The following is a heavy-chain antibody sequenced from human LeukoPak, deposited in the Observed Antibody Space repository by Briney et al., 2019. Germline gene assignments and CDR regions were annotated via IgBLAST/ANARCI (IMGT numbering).Heavy chain of an antibody. CDR3: AREGYYDSSGYRDY. Sequence: ASVKVSCKASGYTFTGYYMHWVRQAPGQGLEWMGWINPNSGGTNYAQKFQGRVTMTRDTSISTAYMELSRLRSDDTAVYYCAREGYYDSSGYRDYWGQGTLVTVSS. J-gene: IGHJ4*02. CDR1: GYTFTGYY. D-gene: IGHD3-22*01. V-gene: IGHV1-2*02. CDR2: INPNSGGT.